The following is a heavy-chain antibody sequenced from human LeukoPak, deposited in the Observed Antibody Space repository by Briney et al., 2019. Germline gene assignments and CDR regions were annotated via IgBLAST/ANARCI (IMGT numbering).Heavy chain of an antibody. CDR1: GYTFTSYD. V-gene: IGHV1-8*01. CDR3: ARSTHIYYDFWSGYYYSGCDY. CDR2: TNPNSGNT. D-gene: IGHD3-3*01. J-gene: IGHJ4*02. Sequence: ASVKVSCKASGYTFTSYDINWVRQATGQGLEWMGWTNPNSGNTGYAQKFQGRVTMTRNTSISTAYMELSSLRSEDTAVYYCARSTHIYYDFWSGYYYSGCDYWGQGTLVTVSS.